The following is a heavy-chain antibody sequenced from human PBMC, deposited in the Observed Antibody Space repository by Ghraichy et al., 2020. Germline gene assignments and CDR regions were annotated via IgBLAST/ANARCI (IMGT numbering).Heavy chain of an antibody. CDR1: GYTFTSYD. J-gene: IGHJ6*02. CDR2: MNPNSGNT. D-gene: IGHD1-26*01. Sequence: ASVKVSCKASGYTFTSYDINWVRQATGQGLEWMGWMNPNSGNTGYAQKFQGRVTMTRNTSISTAYMELSSLRSEDTAVYYCARGLGSLTYYYYYGMDVWGQGTTVTVSS. CDR3: ARGLGSLTYYYYYGMDV. V-gene: IGHV1-8*01.